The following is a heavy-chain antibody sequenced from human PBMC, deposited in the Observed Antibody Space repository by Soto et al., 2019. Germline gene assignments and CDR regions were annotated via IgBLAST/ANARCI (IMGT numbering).Heavy chain of an antibody. V-gene: IGHV4-31*03. CDR3: ARDRGADRGYYYGMDV. Sequence: SETLSLTCTVSGGSISSGGYYWSWIRQHPGKCLEWIGYIYYGGSTYYNPSLKSRVTISVDTSKNQFSLKLSSVTAADTAVYYCARDRGADRGYYYGMDVWGQGTTVTVYS. CDR1: GGSISSGGYY. D-gene: IGHD1-26*01. CDR2: IYYGGST. J-gene: IGHJ6*02.